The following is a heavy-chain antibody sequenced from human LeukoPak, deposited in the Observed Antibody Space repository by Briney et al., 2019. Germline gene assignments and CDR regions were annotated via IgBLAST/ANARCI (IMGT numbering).Heavy chain of an antibody. V-gene: IGHV3-30-3*01. CDR2: ISYDGSNK. Sequence: VRALRLSCAACGFGLSSYAMHWVRQAPGKGLEWVAVISYDGSNKYYADSVKGRFTISRDNSKNTLYLQMNSLRAEDTAVYYCARGGGIVVVPAVLFDYWGQGTLVTVSS. D-gene: IGHD2-2*01. CDR1: GFGLSSYA. J-gene: IGHJ4*02. CDR3: ARGGGIVVVPAVLFDY.